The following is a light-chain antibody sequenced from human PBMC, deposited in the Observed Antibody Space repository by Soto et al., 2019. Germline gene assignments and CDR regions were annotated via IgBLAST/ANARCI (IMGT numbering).Light chain of an antibody. CDR2: DAS. CDR3: QQRSNWPPLT. J-gene: IGKJ4*01. CDR1: QSVSSY. Sequence: EIVLTQSPATLSLSPGERATLSCRASQSVSSYLAWYQQKPGQAPRLLIYDASNRATGIPARLSGSGSGTEFTLTISSLEPEDFAVYYCQQRSNWPPLTFGGGTKVEIK. V-gene: IGKV3-11*01.